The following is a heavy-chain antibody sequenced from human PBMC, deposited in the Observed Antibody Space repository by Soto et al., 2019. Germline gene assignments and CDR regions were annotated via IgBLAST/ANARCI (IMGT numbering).Heavy chain of an antibody. V-gene: IGHV3-23*01. D-gene: IGHD6-19*01. J-gene: IGHJ4*02. Sequence: LRLSCAASGFTFRSYAMSWVRQAPGKGLEWVSTISGSGNSTYYADSVQGRFTISRDNSKNTLYLQMNSLRAEDTAVYYCAKVAVAGPYWGQGTLVTVSS. CDR1: GFTFRSYA. CDR3: AKVAVAGPY. CDR2: ISGSGNST.